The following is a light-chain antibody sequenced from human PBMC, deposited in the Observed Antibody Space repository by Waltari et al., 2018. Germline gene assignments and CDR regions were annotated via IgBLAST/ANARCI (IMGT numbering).Light chain of an antibody. CDR2: DAS. CDR3: QQCLTYPQA. CDR1: QGIRSG. J-gene: IGKJ5*01. Sequence: AIQLTQSPSSLSASIGDRVTISCRASQGIRSGLAWYQQKQGQPPKLLIYDASTLDSGVPSRFSGSGSGTDFTLTISSLQPEDFATYYCQQCLTYPQAFGQGTRLEIK. V-gene: IGKV1-13*02.